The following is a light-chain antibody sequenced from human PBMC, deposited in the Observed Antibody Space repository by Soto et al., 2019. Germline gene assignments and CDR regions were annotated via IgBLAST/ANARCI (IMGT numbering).Light chain of an antibody. J-gene: IGKJ3*01. Sequence: EIVLTQSPGTLSLSPGERATLSCRASQSVSSSYLAWYQQKPGQAPRLLIYAASSRATGIPDRFSGSGSGTDFTLTISRLEPEDFAVYYCQQYVNSPITFGPGTKVDSK. V-gene: IGKV3-20*01. CDR2: AAS. CDR3: QQYVNSPIT. CDR1: QSVSSSY.